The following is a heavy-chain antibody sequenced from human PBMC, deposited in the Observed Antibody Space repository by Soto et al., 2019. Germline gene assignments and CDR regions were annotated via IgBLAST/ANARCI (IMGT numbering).Heavy chain of an antibody. Sequence: QVQLVQSGAEVKKPGSSVTVSCKTSGGTFSKDAINWVRQAPGQGLEWMGLLIPVFGSPIYAQKFQGRIRITADEATSTAFMYLSSLRSGDTAVYYCTRVLGFTFEPGKTRYYAMDVWGQGTTVSVSS. V-gene: IGHV1-69*01. CDR3: TRVLGFTFEPGKTRYYAMDV. J-gene: IGHJ6*02. CDR2: LIPVFGSP. D-gene: IGHD3-9*01. CDR1: GGTFSKDA.